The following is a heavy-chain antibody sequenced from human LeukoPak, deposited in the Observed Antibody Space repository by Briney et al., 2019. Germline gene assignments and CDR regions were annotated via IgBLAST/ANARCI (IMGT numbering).Heavy chain of an antibody. D-gene: IGHD3-3*01. CDR1: GYTFTSYA. V-gene: IGHV7-4-1*02. J-gene: IGHJ4*02. CDR3: AREGYDFWSGYPYFDY. CDR2: INTNTGNP. Sequence: ASVKVSCKASGYTFTSYAMNWVRQAPGQGLEWMGWINTNTGNPTYAQGFTGRFVFSLDTSVSTAYLQISSLKAEDTAVYYCAREGYDFWSGYPYFDYWGQGTLVTVSS.